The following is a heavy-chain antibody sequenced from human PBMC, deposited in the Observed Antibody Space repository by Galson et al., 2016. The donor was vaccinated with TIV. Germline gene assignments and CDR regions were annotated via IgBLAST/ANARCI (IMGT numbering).Heavy chain of an antibody. CDR1: GYRFTNHW. J-gene: IGHJ4*02. CDR3: ARLEGYDDSASDY. CDR2: IYPGDSDT. D-gene: IGHD3-22*01. Sequence: QSGAEVKKPGESLKISCKASGYRFTNHWIGWVRQVPGKGLEWMGVIYPGDSDTRYSPSFQGQVTISADKSNSTAHLQWSSLKASDTAMYYCARLEGYDDSASDYWGQGTLVTVSS. V-gene: IGHV5-51*01.